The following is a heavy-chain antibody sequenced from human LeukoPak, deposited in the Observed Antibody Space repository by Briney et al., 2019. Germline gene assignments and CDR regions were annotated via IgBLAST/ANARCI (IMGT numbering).Heavy chain of an antibody. CDR1: GGSVSSGTYY. D-gene: IGHD3-10*01. J-gene: IGHJ4*02. V-gene: IGHV4-61*01. CDR3: ARRGGSGRSFDY. CDR2: IYYTGST. Sequence: SETLSLTCTVSGGSVSSGTYYWSWIRQPPGKGLEGIGYIYYTGSTNYNPSLKSRLTISVDTSKTQFSLKLSSVTAADTAVYYCARRGGSGRSFDYWGQGTLVTVSS.